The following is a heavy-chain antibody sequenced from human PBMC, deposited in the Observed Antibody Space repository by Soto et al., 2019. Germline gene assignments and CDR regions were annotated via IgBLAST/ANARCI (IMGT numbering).Heavy chain of an antibody. CDR2: IKSKTDGGTT. V-gene: IGHV3-15*01. D-gene: IGHD6-6*01. CDR1: GFTFSNAW. CDR3: TPIIGIAARQGY. J-gene: IGHJ4*02. Sequence: VQLVESGGGLVKPGGSLRLSCAASGFTFSNAWMSWVRQAPGKGLEWVGRIKSKTDGGTTDYAAPVKGRFTISRDDSKNTLYLQMNSLKTEDTAVYYCTPIIGIAARQGYWGQGTLVTVSS.